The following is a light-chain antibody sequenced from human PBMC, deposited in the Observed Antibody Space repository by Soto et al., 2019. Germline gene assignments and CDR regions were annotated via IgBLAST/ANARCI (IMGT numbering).Light chain of an antibody. CDR1: QTISTS. Sequence: DIQMTQSPSSLSASVGDRVTISCRASQTISTSLNWYQQKPGTAPRLLIYRASSVKSGVPPRFSGSGSGRDFTLTISSLRPEDIATYFCQQSYNSPPWTVGQGTKVDIK. CDR2: RAS. J-gene: IGKJ1*01. V-gene: IGKV1-39*01. CDR3: QQSYNSPPWT.